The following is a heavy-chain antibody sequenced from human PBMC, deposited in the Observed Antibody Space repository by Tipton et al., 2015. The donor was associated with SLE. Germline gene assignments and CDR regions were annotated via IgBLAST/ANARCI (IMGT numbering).Heavy chain of an antibody. J-gene: IGHJ6*03. D-gene: IGHD6-6*01. CDR2: INHSGST. CDR1: GGSFSGYY. CDR3: ARGLKAKYSSSSISYNYYYMDV. Sequence: TLSLTCAVYGGSFSGYYWSWVRQPPGRGLEWIGEINHSGSTNNNPSLQSRVTKSVDTSKNQFSLKLSSVTAADTAVYYCARGLKAKYSSSSISYNYYYMDVWGKGTTVTVSS. V-gene: IGHV4-34*01.